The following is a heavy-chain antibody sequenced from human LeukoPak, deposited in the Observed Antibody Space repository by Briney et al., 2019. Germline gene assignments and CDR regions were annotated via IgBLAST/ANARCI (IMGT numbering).Heavy chain of an antibody. J-gene: IGHJ4*02. V-gene: IGHV4-39*01. Sequence: SETLSLTCTVSGGSISSNSYYWGWIRQPPGTGLEGIGSIYYSGSTYYNPSLKSRVTISVDTSKNQFSLKLTSVTAADTAVYYCARRRLPPGDGSFDYWGQGTLVTVSS. D-gene: IGHD3-16*01. CDR1: GGSISSNSYY. CDR2: IYYSGST. CDR3: ARRRLPPGDGSFDY.